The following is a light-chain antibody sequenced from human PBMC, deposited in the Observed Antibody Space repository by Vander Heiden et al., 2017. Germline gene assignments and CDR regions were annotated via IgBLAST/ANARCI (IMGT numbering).Light chain of an antibody. CDR1: SSDVGGYNY. CDR2: DVS. V-gene: IGLV2-11*01. J-gene: IGLJ2*01. CDR3: CSYAGSYTFVV. Sequence: QPALTQPRSVSGSPGQSVNISCTGTSSDVGGYNYVSWYQQHPGKAPNLMIYDVSKRPSGVPDRFSGSKSGNTASLTISGLQAEDEADYYCCSYAGSYTFVVFGGGTKLTVL.